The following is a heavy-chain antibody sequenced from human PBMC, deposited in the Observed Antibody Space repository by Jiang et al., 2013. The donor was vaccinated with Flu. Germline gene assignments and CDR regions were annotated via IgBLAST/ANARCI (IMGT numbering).Heavy chain of an antibody. Sequence: GLVKPSGTLSLTCTVSGGSISSYYWSWIRQPPGKGLEWIGYIYYSGSTNYNPSLKSRVTISVDTSKNQFSLKLSSVTAADTAVYYCARDGYCSGGSCYSMPLDYYYGMDVWGKGTTVTVSS. J-gene: IGHJ6*04. CDR3: ARDGYCSGGSCYSMPLDYYYGMDV. CDR2: IYYSGST. V-gene: IGHV4-59*01. D-gene: IGHD2-15*01. CDR1: GGSISSYY.